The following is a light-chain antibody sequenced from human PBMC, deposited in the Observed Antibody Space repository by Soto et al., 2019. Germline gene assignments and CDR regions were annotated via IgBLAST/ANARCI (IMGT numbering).Light chain of an antibody. V-gene: IGLV2-14*03. CDR1: SSDVGGYDF. J-gene: IGLJ1*01. CDR3: SSYTSISTYV. CDR2: DVS. Sequence: QSVLTRPASVSGSPGQSITISCTGTSSDVGGYDFVSWYQHHPGKAPRLMIYDVSHRPSGVSDRFSASKSGNTASLTISGLLAEDEADYYCSSYTSISTYVFGTGTKLTVL.